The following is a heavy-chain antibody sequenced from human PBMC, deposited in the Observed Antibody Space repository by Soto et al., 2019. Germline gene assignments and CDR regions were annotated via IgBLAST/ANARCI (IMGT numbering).Heavy chain of an antibody. CDR1: GYSFTSYW. Sequence: EVQLVQSGAEVKKPGESLKISCKGSGYSFTSYWIGWVRQMTGKGLEWMGIIYPGDSDTRYSPSFQGQVTISADKSISTAYLQWSSLKASDTAMYYFGRPGGGEYSSSWSDAFDIWGQGTMVTVSA. J-gene: IGHJ3*02. V-gene: IGHV5-51*03. CDR2: IYPGDSDT. CDR3: GRPGGGEYSSSWSDAFDI. D-gene: IGHD6-13*01.